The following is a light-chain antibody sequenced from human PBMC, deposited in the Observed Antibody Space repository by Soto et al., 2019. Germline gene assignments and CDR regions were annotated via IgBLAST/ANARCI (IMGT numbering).Light chain of an antibody. CDR3: NSFTTSGTYV. CDR1: SSDIGSYNR. V-gene: IGLV2-18*02. Sequence: QAVVTQPASVSGSPGQSITISCTGTSSDIGSYNRVSWYQQPPGTAPKLIIYEVNNRPSGVPDRFSGSKSGNTASLTISGLQAEDEADYYCNSFTTSGTYVFGTGTKLTVL. CDR2: EVN. J-gene: IGLJ1*01.